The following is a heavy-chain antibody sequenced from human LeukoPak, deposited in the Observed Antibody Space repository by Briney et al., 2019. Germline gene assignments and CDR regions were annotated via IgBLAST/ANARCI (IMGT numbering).Heavy chain of an antibody. Sequence: SETLSLTCAAYGGSFSGYYWSWIRQPPGKGLEWIGEINHSGSTNYNPSLKSRVTISVDTSKNQFSLKLSSVTAADTAVYYCARGKTSHYRRPSYFDYWGQGTLVTVSS. CDR1: GGSFSGYY. CDR3: ARGKTSHYRRPSYFDY. D-gene: IGHD1-1*01. V-gene: IGHV4-34*01. J-gene: IGHJ4*02. CDR2: INHSGST.